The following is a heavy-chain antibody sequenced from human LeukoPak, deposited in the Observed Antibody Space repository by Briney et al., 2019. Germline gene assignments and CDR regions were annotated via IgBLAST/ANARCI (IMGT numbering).Heavy chain of an antibody. Sequence: GGSLRLSCAASGFTFSDYYMSWIRQAPGKGLEWVSYISSSGSTIYYADSVKGRSTISRDNAKNSLYLQMNSLRAEDTAVYYCARLGSDTAMVDTYYFDYWGQGTLVTVSS. V-gene: IGHV3-11*01. CDR3: ARLGSDTAMVDTYYFDY. J-gene: IGHJ4*02. D-gene: IGHD5-18*01. CDR2: ISSSGSTI. CDR1: GFTFSDYY.